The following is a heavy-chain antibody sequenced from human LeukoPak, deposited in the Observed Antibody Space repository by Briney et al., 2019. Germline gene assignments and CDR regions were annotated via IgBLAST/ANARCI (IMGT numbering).Heavy chain of an antibody. CDR1: GFTFSSYG. D-gene: IGHD6-6*01. J-gene: IGHJ6*02. CDR3: ARDQGQLAIYYYYGMDV. Sequence: GGSLRLSCAASGFTFSSYGMHWVRQAPGKGLEWVAVIWYDGSNKYYADSVKGRFTISRDNSKNTLYLQMISLRAEDTAVYYCARDQGQLAIYYYYGMDVWGQGTTVTVSS. V-gene: IGHV3-33*01. CDR2: IWYDGSNK.